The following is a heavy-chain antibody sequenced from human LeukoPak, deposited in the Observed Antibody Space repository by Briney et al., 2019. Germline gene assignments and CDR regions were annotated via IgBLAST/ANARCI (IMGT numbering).Heavy chain of an antibody. CDR3: ARYGSGNYYHRGFDS. J-gene: IGHJ4*02. V-gene: IGHV4-59*01. Sequence: PSGTLSLICTVSGDSISSYYWSWIRQPPGKGLEWIGYIYYSGTTSYNPSLRSRLTISVDTSKNQFSLRLTSVTAADAAVYYCARYGSGNYYHRGFDSWGQGTLVTVSS. D-gene: IGHD3-10*01. CDR1: GDSISSYY. CDR2: IYYSGTT.